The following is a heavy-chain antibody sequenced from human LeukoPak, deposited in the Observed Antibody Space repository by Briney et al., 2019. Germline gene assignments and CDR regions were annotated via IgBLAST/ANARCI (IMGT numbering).Heavy chain of an antibody. Sequence: RSLRLSCAASGFTFSSYGMHWVRQAPGKGLEWVAVISYDGSNKYYADSVKGRFTISRDNSKNTLYLQMNSLRAEDTAVYYCAKANGGGHYYYYGMDVWGQGTTVTVSS. CDR2: ISYDGSNK. J-gene: IGHJ6*02. V-gene: IGHV3-30*18. D-gene: IGHD3-16*01. CDR1: GFTFSSYG. CDR3: AKANGGGHYYYYGMDV.